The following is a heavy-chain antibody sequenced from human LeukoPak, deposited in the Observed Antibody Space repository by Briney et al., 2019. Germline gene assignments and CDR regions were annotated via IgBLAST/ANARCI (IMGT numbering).Heavy chain of an antibody. V-gene: IGHV3-21*01. Sequence: GGSLRLSCAASGFIFSSYSMNWVRQAPGKGLEWVSSISATGSYIYYADSVKGRFTTSRDNAKNSLYLQMNSLRAEDTAVYYCARDRSGYTFDDWGQGTLVTVSS. D-gene: IGHD5-18*01. CDR3: ARDRSGYTFDD. CDR1: GFIFSSYS. CDR2: ISATGSYI. J-gene: IGHJ4*02.